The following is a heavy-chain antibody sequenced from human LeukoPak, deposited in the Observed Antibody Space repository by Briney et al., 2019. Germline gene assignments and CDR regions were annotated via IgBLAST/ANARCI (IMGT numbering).Heavy chain of an antibody. CDR2: ISYDGSNK. Sequence: PGRTLRLSCAASGFTFSSYAMHWVRQAPGKGLEWVAVISYDGSNKYYADSVKGRFTISRDNSKNTLYLQMNSLRAEDTAVYYCARVPERITMVRGVIIVPLPDYWGQGTLVTVSS. CDR3: ARVPERITMVRGVIIVPLPDY. V-gene: IGHV3-30*04. D-gene: IGHD3-10*01. J-gene: IGHJ4*02. CDR1: GFTFSSYA.